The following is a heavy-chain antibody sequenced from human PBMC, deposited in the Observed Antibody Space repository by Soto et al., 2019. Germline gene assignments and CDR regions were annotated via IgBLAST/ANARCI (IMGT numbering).Heavy chain of an antibody. J-gene: IGHJ4*02. D-gene: IGHD1-26*01. CDR2: IYYSGST. CDR1: NGSINAYY. V-gene: IGHV4-59*01. Sequence: SETLSLTCSVSNGSINAYYWTWIRQPPGKGLEWIGFIYYSGSTSYNPSLKSRVTMSVDTSKNQFSLKLSSVTAADTAVYYCARYSGTYYVYWGQGTLVTVSS. CDR3: ARYSGTYYVY.